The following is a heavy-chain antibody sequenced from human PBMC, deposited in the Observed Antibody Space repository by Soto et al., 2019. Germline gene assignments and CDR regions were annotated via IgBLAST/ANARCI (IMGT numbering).Heavy chain of an antibody. V-gene: IGHV1-69*06. J-gene: IGHJ5*02. Sequence: QVQLMQSGAEVKKPGSSVKVSCKASGGSFSTFAITWVRQAPGQGLEWLGGIIPVFAKATYAQKFQGRGIITADRTTSTPSMELTSLTTDDTAVYYCAREPSQGDNWKYVGWFDPWGQGTLVTVSS. CDR2: IIPVFAKA. CDR1: GGSFSTFA. CDR3: AREPSQGDNWKYVGWFDP. D-gene: IGHD1-7*01.